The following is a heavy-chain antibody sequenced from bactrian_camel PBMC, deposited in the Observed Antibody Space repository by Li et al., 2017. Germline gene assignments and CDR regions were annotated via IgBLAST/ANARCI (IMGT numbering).Heavy chain of an antibody. D-gene: IGHD1*01. CDR3: AATRSSRWITSPSAYN. CDR1: GGTASSYY. CDR2: IAKDGKT. J-gene: IGHJ4*01. Sequence: HVQLVESGGGSVQAGGSLRLSCAASGGTASSYYITWFRQAPGKEREGVAAIAKDGKTDYADSVKGRATISRDGAKNIIALQINGLKPEDTASYYCAATRSSRWITSPSAYNWGQGTQVTV. V-gene: IGHV3S53*01.